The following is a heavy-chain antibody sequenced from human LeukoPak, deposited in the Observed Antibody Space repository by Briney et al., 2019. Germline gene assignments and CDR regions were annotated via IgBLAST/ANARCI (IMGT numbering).Heavy chain of an antibody. Sequence: GGSLTLSCAASGFTFSRYWIHWVRQAPGKGPVWVSVISTDGSSTRYADSVKGRFTISRDNVKNTLYLQMNSLRVEDTAVYYCTGPSFDASGMGFDPWGQGTLVTVSS. D-gene: IGHD3-10*01. CDR2: ISTDGSST. CDR3: TGPSFDASGMGFDP. V-gene: IGHV3-74*01. CDR1: GFTFSRYW. J-gene: IGHJ5*02.